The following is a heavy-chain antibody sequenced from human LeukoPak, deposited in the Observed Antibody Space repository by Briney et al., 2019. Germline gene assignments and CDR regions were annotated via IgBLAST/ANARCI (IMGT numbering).Heavy chain of an antibody. Sequence: ASVTVSCTASGYTFTSYAMHWVRQAPGQRLEWMGWINAGNGNTKYSQKFQGRVTITRDTSASTAYMELSSLGSEDTAVYYCARDPYSGSYDYWGQGTLVTVSS. V-gene: IGHV1-3*01. CDR3: ARDPYSGSYDY. J-gene: IGHJ4*02. D-gene: IGHD1-26*01. CDR2: INAGNGNT. CDR1: GYTFTSYA.